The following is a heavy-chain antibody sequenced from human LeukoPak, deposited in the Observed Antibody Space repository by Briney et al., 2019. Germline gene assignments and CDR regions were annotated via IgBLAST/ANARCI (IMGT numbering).Heavy chain of an antibody. CDR1: GLTVSSYS. CDR3: VKKVVVGATSPYSDFQD. CDR2: ISSSSSTI. J-gene: IGHJ1*01. V-gene: IGHV3-48*01. Sequence: GGSLRLSCAASGLTVSSYSMNWVHQAPGKGLEWVSYISSSSSTIYYADSVKGRFTISRDNAKNTLYLQMNSLRVEDTALYYCVKKVVVGATSPYSDFQDWGQGTLVTVSS. D-gene: IGHD1-26*01.